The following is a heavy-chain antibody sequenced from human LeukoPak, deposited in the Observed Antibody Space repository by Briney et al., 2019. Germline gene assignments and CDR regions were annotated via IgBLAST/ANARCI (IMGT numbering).Heavy chain of an antibody. D-gene: IGHD5-18*01. Sequence: SETLSLTCTVSGGSISSGGYYWSWIRQHPGKGLEWIGYIYYSGSTYYNPSLKSRVTISVDTSKNQFSLKLSSVTAADTAVYYCAREASKYTAMVTGREDFDYWGQGTLVTVSS. CDR2: IYYSGST. J-gene: IGHJ4*02. CDR1: GGSISSGGYY. CDR3: AREASKYTAMVTGREDFDY. V-gene: IGHV4-31*03.